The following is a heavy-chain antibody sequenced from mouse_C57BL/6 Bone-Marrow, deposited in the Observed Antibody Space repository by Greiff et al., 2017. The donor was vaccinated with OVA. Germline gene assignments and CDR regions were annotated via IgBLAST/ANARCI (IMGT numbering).Heavy chain of an antibody. CDR1: GYTFTDYY. CDR3: AFYYYGSSPDYYAMDY. Sequence: VQLVESGAELVRPGASVKLSCKASGYTFTDYYINWVKQRPGQGLEWIARIYPGSGNTYYNEKFKGKATLTAEKSSSTAYMQLSSLTSEDSAVYFCAFYYYGSSPDYYAMDYWGQGTSVTVSS. J-gene: IGHJ4*01. V-gene: IGHV1-76*01. CDR2: IYPGSGNT. D-gene: IGHD1-1*01.